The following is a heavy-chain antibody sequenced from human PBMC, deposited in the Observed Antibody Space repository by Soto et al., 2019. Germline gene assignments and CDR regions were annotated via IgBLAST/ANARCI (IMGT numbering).Heavy chain of an antibody. CDR1: GFTFNNYA. CDR2: ISHDGSNK. J-gene: IGHJ6*02. CDR3: AKDVGYCSGKSCYRASYDGMDV. D-gene: IGHD2-2*02. Sequence: GGSLRLSCAASGFTFNNYAIHWVRQAPDKGLGWVAVISHDGSNKYYADSVKGRFTISRDNSKNTVYVQMNSLRGEDTAVYYCAKDVGYCSGKSCYRASYDGMDVWGQGTTVTVSS. V-gene: IGHV3-30*18.